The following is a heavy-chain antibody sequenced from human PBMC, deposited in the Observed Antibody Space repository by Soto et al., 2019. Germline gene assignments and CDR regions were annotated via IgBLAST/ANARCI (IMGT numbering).Heavy chain of an antibody. J-gene: IGHJ5*02. CDR2: IWSDGSNI. CDR1: GFTFTNYG. Sequence: QVQLVESGGGVVQPGGSLRLSCTASGFTFTNYGIQWVRQAPGKGLEWVSVIWSDGSNIKYADSVKGRFTISRDNSKSTVYLQMNSLRAEDTAVYYCGRRAEYLASWGQGTLVTVSS. V-gene: IGHV3-33*01. CDR3: GRRAEYLAS. D-gene: IGHD2-2*01.